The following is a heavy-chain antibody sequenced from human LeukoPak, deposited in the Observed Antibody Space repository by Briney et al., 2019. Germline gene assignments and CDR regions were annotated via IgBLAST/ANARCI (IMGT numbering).Heavy chain of an antibody. D-gene: IGHD6-19*01. CDR3: ARGGIAVPVQH. CDR1: GGSISSSSYY. CDR2: IYYSGST. J-gene: IGHJ1*01. Sequence: SETLSLTCTVSGGSISSSSYYWGWIRQPPGKGLEWIGSIYYSGSTYYNPSLKSRVTISVDTSKNQFSLKLSSVTAADTAVYYCARGGIAVPVQHWGQGTLVTVSS. V-gene: IGHV4-39*07.